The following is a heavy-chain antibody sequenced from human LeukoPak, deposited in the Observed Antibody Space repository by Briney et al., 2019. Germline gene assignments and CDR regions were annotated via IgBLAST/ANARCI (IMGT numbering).Heavy chain of an antibody. J-gene: IGHJ4*02. Sequence: QTGGSLRLSCAASGFTFSSYGMHWVRQAPGKGLEWVAFIRYDGSNKYYADSVKGRFTISRDNSKNTLYLQMNSLRAEDTAVYYCAKGVSIAAAMDYWGQGTLVTVSS. CDR3: AKGVSIAAAMDY. CDR2: IRYDGSNK. V-gene: IGHV3-30*02. CDR1: GFTFSSYG. D-gene: IGHD6-13*01.